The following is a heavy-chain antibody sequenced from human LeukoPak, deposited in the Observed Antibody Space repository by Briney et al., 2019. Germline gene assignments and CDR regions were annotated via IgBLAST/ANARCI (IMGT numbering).Heavy chain of an antibody. D-gene: IGHD5-18*01. V-gene: IGHV4-59*08. Sequence: PSETLSLTCTVSGGSISSYYWSWIRQPPGKGLEWIGYIYYSGSTNCNPSFKSRVTISVDTSKNQFSLKLSSVTAADTAVYYCARGVQLRVYYYGMDVWGQGTTVTVSS. J-gene: IGHJ6*02. CDR1: GGSISSYY. CDR2: IYYSGST. CDR3: ARGVQLRVYYYGMDV.